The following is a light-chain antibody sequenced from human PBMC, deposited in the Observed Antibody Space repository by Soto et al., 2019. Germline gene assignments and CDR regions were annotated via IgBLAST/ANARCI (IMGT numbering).Light chain of an antibody. CDR2: EGT. V-gene: IGLV2-23*01. J-gene: IGLJ3*02. CDR1: SSDVGKYKF. CDR3: CSHAGSGTLV. Sequence: QSVLTQPASVSGSPGQSISISCTGTSSDVGKYKFVSWYQQHPGKAPKLIIYEGTKRPSGVSNRFSGSKSGNTASLTISGLQAEDEADYYCCSHAGSGTLVFGGVTKLTVL.